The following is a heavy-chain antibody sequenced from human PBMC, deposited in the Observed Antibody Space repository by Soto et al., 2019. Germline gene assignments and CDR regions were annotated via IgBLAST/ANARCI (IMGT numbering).Heavy chain of an antibody. D-gene: IGHD2-8*01. CDR2: CYYMGRS. Sequence: SLTCTVSGGYISNSNYYWGRIRKTPGKGLEWIWSCYYMGRSYSKSSVKSRVTISVDTPKNQFSLNLNSVTASDTAVCYCVSQRTSVLTQAYFDYWGPGALVTVSS. CDR3: VSQRTSVLTQAYFDY. J-gene: IGHJ4*02. CDR1: GGYISNSNYY. V-gene: IGHV4-39*01.